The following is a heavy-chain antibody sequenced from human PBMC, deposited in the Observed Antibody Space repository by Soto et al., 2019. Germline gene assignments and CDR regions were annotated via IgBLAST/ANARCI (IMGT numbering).Heavy chain of an antibody. V-gene: IGHV4-59*01. CDR1: GGSISSYY. CDR2: IYYSGST. CDR3: ARGALQDYDILTGYYTPGYYYFDY. D-gene: IGHD3-9*01. Sequence: SETLSLTCTVSGGSISSYYWSWIRQPPGKGLEWIGYIYYSGSTNYNPSLKSRVTISVDTSKNQFSLKLSSVTAADTAVYYCARGALQDYDILTGYYTPGYYYFDYWGQGTLVTVSS. J-gene: IGHJ4*02.